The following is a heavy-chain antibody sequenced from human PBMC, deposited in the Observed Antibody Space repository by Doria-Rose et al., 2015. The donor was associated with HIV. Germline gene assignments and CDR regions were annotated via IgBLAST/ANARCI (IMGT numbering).Heavy chain of an antibody. D-gene: IGHD6-13*01. CDR2: MFSDDER. J-gene: IGHJ4*02. CDR1: GVSLSSPGMG. V-gene: IGHV2-26*01. Sequence: SGPVLVKPTETLTLTCTVSGVSLSSPGMGVSWIRQPPGTALEWLASMFSDDERSYITSLKSRLTISRGTSKSQVVLTMTDMDPVDTATYYCARIKSSRWYHKYYFDFWGQGTLVIVSA. CDR3: ARIKSSRWYHKYYFDF.